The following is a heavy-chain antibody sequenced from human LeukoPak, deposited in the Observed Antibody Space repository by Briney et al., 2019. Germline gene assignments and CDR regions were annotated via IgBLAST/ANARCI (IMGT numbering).Heavy chain of an antibody. J-gene: IGHJ3*01. CDR3: AREDNGGATDDGFDV. V-gene: IGHV3-53*01. CDR2: IRVGDVT. CDR1: GFTFGSYA. D-gene: IGHD3-16*01. Sequence: PGRSLRLSCAASGFTFGSYAMHWVRQAPGKGLEWVSVIRVGDVTHYADSVKGRFTTSRDSSKNTVYLQMESLRVEDTAVYYCAREDNGGATDDGFDVWGHGTVVTVSS.